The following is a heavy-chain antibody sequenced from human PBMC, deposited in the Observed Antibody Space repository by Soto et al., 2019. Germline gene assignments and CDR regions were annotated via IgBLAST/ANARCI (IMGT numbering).Heavy chain of an antibody. CDR1: GFTFSNFG. Sequence: GGSLRLSCAASGFTFSNFGVHWVRQAPGKGLEWLAVISSDGSDKYYADSLKGRFTISRDNAKNSLYLQMSSLRAEDTAVYYCASSATRDSSGYYGFYDNWGQGTPVTVSS. CDR3: ASSATRDSSGYYGFYDN. J-gene: IGHJ4*02. CDR2: ISSDGSDK. V-gene: IGHV3-30-3*01. D-gene: IGHD3-22*01.